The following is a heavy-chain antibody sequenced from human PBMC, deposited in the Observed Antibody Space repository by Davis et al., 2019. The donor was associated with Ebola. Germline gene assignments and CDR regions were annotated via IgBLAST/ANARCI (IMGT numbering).Heavy chain of an antibody. CDR1: GFTFTYAW. V-gene: IGHV3-21*04. D-gene: IGHD2-21*01. J-gene: IGHJ4*02. Sequence: GGSLRLSCAGSGFTFTYAWMNWVRQAPGRGLEWVSTTSSGGSTTYYADSVKGRFTISRDNSKNTLYLQMNSLRSDDTAVYYCARDCGGDCYDYYFDYWGQGTLVTVSS. CDR2: TSSGGSTT. CDR3: ARDCGGDCYDYYFDY.